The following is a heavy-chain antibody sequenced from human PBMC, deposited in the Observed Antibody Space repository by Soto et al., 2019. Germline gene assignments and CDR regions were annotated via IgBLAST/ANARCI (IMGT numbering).Heavy chain of an antibody. J-gene: IGHJ4*02. V-gene: IGHV5-51*01. Sequence: GESLKIPCKGSGYSFISYCIVWAPQIPGKGVEGRGIIYPGDSDTRYSPSFQGQVTFSADKSISTAYLQWSSLKASDTAMYYCARRRTTNGLSPLDYWGRGTLVTVSS. CDR2: IYPGDSDT. CDR3: ARRRTTNGLSPLDY. D-gene: IGHD2-8*01. CDR1: GYSFISYC.